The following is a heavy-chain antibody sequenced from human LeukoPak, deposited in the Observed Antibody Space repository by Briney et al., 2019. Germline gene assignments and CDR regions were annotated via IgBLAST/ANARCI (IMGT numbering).Heavy chain of an antibody. CDR2: ISYDGSNK. CDR1: GFTFSSYG. J-gene: IGHJ4*02. V-gene: IGHV3-30*18. Sequence: GGSLRLSCAASGFTFSSYGMHWVRQAPGKGLEWVAVISYDGSNKYYADSVKGRFTISRDNSKNTLYLQMNGLRAEDTAVYYCAKDLSGRVFDYWGQGTLVTVSS. D-gene: IGHD3-10*01. CDR3: AKDLSGRVFDY.